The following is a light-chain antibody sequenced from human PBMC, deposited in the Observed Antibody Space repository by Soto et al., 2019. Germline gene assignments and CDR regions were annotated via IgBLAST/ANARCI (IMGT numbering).Light chain of an antibody. CDR1: SGSVSTTYY. CDR3: VLYMGRGIWV. V-gene: IGLV8-61*01. CDR2: STD. Sequence: QTVVTQEPSFSVSPGRTVTLTCGLSSGSVSTTYYPTWYQQTPGQAPRTLIYSTDTRSSGVPDRFSGSILGNKAALTIKGAQADDESDYYCVLYMGRGIWVFGGGTKLTVL. J-gene: IGLJ3*02.